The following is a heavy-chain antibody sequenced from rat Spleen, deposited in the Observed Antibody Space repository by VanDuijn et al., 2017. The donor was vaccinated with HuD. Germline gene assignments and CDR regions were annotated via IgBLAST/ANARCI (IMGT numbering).Heavy chain of an antibody. V-gene: IGHV2-30*01. CDR1: GFSLTTYN. J-gene: IGHJ3*01. Sequence: QVQLRESGPGLVQPSQTLSLTCTVSGFSLTTYNVHWVRQPTGKGLEWLGIIWNGGSTDYNSVFKSRLSISRDTSKSQVFLKMNSLQTEDTAIYYCTREVYTTDYYYGWFTHWGQGTLVTVSS. CDR2: IWNGGST. CDR3: TREVYTTDYYYGWFTH. D-gene: IGHD1-6*01.